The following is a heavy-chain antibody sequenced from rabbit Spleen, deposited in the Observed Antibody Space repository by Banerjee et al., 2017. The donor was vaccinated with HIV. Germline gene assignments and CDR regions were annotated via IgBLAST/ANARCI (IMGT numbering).Heavy chain of an antibody. D-gene: IGHD7-1*01. Sequence: EESGGDLVKPEGSLTLTCTASGFSFSTNYWIYWVRQAPGKGLEWIGWIKTGNGNTYYASWAKGRFTISKTSSTTVTLQMTSLTAADTATYFCARDTIEYGTGFELWGQGTLVTVS. CDR1: GFSFSTNYW. CDR2: IKTGNGNT. CDR3: ARDTIEYGTGFEL. V-gene: IGHV1S45*01. J-gene: IGHJ3*01.